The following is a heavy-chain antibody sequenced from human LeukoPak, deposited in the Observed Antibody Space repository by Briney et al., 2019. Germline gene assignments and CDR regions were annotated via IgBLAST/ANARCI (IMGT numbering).Heavy chain of an antibody. CDR2: IYYSGST. CDR3: ARGHEYVDTAMAN. J-gene: IGHJ4*02. V-gene: IGHV4-59*01. CDR1: GGSISSYY. D-gene: IGHD5-18*01. Sequence: PSETLSLTCTVSGGSISSYYWSWIRQPPGKGLEWFGYIYYSGSTNYNPSLKSRVTISVDTSKNQFSLKLSSVTAADTAVYYCARGHEYVDTAMANWGQGTLVTVSS.